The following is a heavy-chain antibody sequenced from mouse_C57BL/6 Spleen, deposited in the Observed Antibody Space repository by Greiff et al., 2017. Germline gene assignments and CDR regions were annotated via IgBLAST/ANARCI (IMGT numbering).Heavy chain of an antibody. Sequence: QVQLQQPGAELVKPGASVKMSCKASGYTFTSYWITWVKQRPGPGLEWIGDIYPGSGSTNYNAKFKSKATLTVYTSSSAAYMQLSSLTSEDSAVYYCARPYYCNYWYFDVWGTGTTVTVSS. CDR3: ARPYYCNYWYFDV. J-gene: IGHJ1*03. CDR1: GYTFTSYW. V-gene: IGHV1-55*01. CDR2: IYPGSGST. D-gene: IGHD2-10*01.